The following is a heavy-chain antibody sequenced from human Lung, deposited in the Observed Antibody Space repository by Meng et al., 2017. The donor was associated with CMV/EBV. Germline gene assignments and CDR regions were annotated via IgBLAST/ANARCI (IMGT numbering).Heavy chain of an antibody. J-gene: IGHJ3*01. CDR3: AREFSGTTYYYDSSGYFAFDF. D-gene: IGHD3-22*01. CDR1: GFTFSSYA. Sequence: GGSXRLXCAASGFTFSSYAMNWVRQAPGKGLEWVSTISDSGGTTYYADSVKGRFTISRDNSKNTLYLQMNSLRAEDTAVYYCAREFSGTTYYYDSSGYFAFDFXGQGXMVTVSS. V-gene: IGHV3-23*01. CDR2: ISDSGGTT.